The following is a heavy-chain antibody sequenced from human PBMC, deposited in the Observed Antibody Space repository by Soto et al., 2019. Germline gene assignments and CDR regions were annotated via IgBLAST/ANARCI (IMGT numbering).Heavy chain of an antibody. CDR1: GDSIRSGNHY. Sequence: QVQLQESGPGLVKPSQTLSLTCTVSGDSIRSGNHYWSWIRQPPGKGLEWIGYIYYSGSTYYSPSLKSRVTTSVDTSKNQFSLKLNSVTAPDTVVYYRARVDILTVYGCMVVLGQGTTVTVSS. D-gene: IGHD3-9*01. J-gene: IGHJ6*02. V-gene: IGHV4-30-4*01. CDR2: IYYSGST. CDR3: ARVDILTVYGCMVV.